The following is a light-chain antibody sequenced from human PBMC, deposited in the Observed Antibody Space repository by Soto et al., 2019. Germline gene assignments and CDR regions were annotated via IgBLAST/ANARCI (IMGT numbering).Light chain of an antibody. V-gene: IGKV3-20*01. CDR3: QQYGSSSYT. Sequence: EIVLTQSPGTLSLSPGERATHSCRASQSVSSNYLAWYQQKPGQAPRLLIYGASSRATGIPDRFSGSGSGTDFTLTIIRLEPEDSAVYYCQQYGSSSYTFGQGTKLEIK. J-gene: IGKJ2*01. CDR2: GAS. CDR1: QSVSSNY.